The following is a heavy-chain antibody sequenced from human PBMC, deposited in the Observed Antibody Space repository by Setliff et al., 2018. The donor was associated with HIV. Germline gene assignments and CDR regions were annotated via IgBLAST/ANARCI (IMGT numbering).Heavy chain of an antibody. CDR1: GGSMGSHY. Sequence: PSETLSLTCVISGGSMGSHYWSWIRQSPGKGLEWIGNIHYTGIGDINPSLKRRATISLDRPKIQFSLKLSSVTAADTAIYYCARRRSSGWYHYFDYWGQGTLVTVSS. J-gene: IGHJ4*02. V-gene: IGHV4-59*11. D-gene: IGHD6-19*01. CDR3: ARRRSSGWYHYFDY. CDR2: IHYTGIG.